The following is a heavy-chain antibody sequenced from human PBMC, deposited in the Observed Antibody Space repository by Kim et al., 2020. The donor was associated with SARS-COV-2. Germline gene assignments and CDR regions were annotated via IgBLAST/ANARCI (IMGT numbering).Heavy chain of an antibody. J-gene: IGHJ3*01. CDR3: TRVTDWNTSSLDA. CDR1: GVSISNSG. CDR2: IKGKSKAGAT. Sequence: GGSLRLSCAASGVSISNSGMNWVRQAPGKGLEWVGRIKGKSKAGATAYAASVRGRFTISRDESKNALYLQMNSLKSEDTAVYYCTRVTDWNTSSLDA. V-gene: IGHV3-15*01. D-gene: IGHD1-1*01.